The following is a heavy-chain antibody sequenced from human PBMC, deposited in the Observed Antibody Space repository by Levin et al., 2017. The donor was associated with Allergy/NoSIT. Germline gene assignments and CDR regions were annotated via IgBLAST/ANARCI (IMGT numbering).Heavy chain of an antibody. V-gene: IGHV1-46*01. CDR3: ARKKLGQGYFAL. J-gene: IGHJ2*01. D-gene: IGHD3-16*01. Sequence: ASVKVSCKASGYTFTDYYMHWVRQAPGQGLEWMGVINPSDVTTTYPQKFQGRVTMTRDTSTSTVYMELSSLRSEDTAVYYCARKKLGQGYFALWGRGTMVTVSS. CDR2: INPSDVTT. CDR1: GYTFTDYY.